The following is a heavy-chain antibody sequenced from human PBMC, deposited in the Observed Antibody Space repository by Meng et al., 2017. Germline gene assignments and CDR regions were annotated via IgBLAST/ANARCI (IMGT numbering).Heavy chain of an antibody. V-gene: IGHV4-31*03. CDR3: ARDVTGHYYFDY. CDR1: AGSSSSGGNF. CDR2: MYPSGST. Sequence: VHLRQLDQGRLRLSKPRLPPCTVFAGSSSSGGNFGGWIRQHPEKGLEWIGYMYPSGSTHYNPSQESRVTISIDTSKNQLSLELSSVTAADTAVYYCARDVTGHYYFDYWGQGTLVTVSS. J-gene: IGHJ4*02. D-gene: IGHD2-21*02.